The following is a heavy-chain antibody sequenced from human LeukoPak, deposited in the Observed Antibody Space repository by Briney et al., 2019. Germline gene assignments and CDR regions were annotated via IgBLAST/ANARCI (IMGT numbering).Heavy chain of an antibody. CDR3: AKGMAYCGGDCSYTWFDP. Sequence: PGGSLRLSCAASGFTFSSYGMSWVRQAPGRELEWVSSITASGGNTYDADSVKGRFTISRDNSKNTLYLQMNNLRAEDTAVYWCAKGMAYCGGDCSYTWFDPWGQGTLVTVSS. CDR2: ITASGGNT. V-gene: IGHV3-23*01. D-gene: IGHD2-21*02. J-gene: IGHJ5*02. CDR1: GFTFSSYG.